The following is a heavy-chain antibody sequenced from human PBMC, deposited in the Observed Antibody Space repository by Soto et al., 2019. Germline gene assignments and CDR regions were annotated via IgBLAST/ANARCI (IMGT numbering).Heavy chain of an antibody. CDR2: IYYSGST. V-gene: IGHV4-39*01. CDR1: VVSISSSSYY. J-gene: IGHJ4*02. D-gene: IGHD6-19*01. CDR3: ARHLTSKYSSGWYHMDY. Sequence: SEPLSLPCIVSVVSISSSSYYWGCIRQPPGKGLEWIGNIYYSGSTYYNPSLKSRVTISVDTSKNQFSLKLNSVTAADTAVYYCARHLTSKYSSGWYHMDYCGQGTLVTVSS.